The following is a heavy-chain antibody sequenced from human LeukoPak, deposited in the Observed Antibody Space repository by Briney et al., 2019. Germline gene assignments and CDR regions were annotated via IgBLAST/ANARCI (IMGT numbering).Heavy chain of an antibody. J-gene: IGHJ4*02. CDR2: ISGSGDNT. CDR1: GFTFTSYA. V-gene: IGHV3-23*01. Sequence: GGSLRLSCAASGFTFTSYAMSWVRQAQGKGLEWVSSISGSGDNTFYADSVKGRFTISRDNSKNTLYLRMKTLRAEDTAAYHCAKGRNVDGDAALNYWGQGTLVTVSS. CDR3: AKGRNVDGDAALNY. D-gene: IGHD4-17*01.